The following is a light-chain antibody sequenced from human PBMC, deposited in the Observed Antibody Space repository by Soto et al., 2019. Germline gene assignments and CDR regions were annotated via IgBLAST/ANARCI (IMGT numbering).Light chain of an antibody. Sequence: EVGLTPSPASLSVSSRHGSTLSVRSSHSVTRNLAWYQQKPGQAPRLVIYDASTRATGIPARFSGSGSGTEFTLTISSLQSEDFAVYYCQQYSRWPPEITFGGGTKV. CDR3: QQYSRWPPEIT. V-gene: IGKV3D-15*01. CDR1: HSVTRN. CDR2: DAS. J-gene: IGKJ4*01.